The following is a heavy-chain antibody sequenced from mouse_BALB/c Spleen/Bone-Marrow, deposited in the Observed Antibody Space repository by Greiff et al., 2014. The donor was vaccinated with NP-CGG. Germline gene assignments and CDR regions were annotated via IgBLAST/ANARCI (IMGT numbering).Heavy chain of an antibody. V-gene: IGHV14-3*02. D-gene: IGHD4-1*01. J-gene: IGHJ4*01. Sequence: EVQLQQSGAELVKPGASVKLSCTASGFNIKDTYMHWVKQRPEQGLEWIGRIDPANGNTKYDPKFQGKATITADTSSNTAYLQLSSLTSEDTAVNYCARWEYYAMDYWGQGPSVTVST. CDR2: IDPANGNT. CDR1: GFNIKDTY. CDR3: ARWEYYAMDY.